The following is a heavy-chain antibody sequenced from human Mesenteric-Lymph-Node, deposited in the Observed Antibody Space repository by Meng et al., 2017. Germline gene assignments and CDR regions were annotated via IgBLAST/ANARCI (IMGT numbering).Heavy chain of an antibody. CDR1: GFTFSSYW. J-gene: IGHJ3*02. Sequence: GESLKIFCAASGFTFSSYWMSWVRQAPGKGLEWVSAISGSGGSTYYADSVKGRFTISRDNSKNTLYLQMNSLRAEDTAVYYCARPGTRETFDIWGQGTMVTVSS. D-gene: IGHD3-10*01. V-gene: IGHV3-23*01. CDR2: ISGSGGST. CDR3: ARPGTRETFDI.